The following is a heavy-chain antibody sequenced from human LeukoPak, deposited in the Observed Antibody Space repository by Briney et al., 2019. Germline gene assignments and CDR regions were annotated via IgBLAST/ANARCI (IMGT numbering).Heavy chain of an antibody. J-gene: IGHJ4*02. CDR3: ARDHSSGYYGY. V-gene: IGHV3-7*01. CDR2: IKQDGSEK. CDR1: GFTFSSYW. D-gene: IGHD3-22*01. Sequence: WGSLRLSCAASGFTFSSYWMSWVRQAPGKGLEWVANIKQDGSEKYYVDSVKGRFTISRDNAKNSLYLQMNSLRAEDTAVYYCARDHSSGYYGYWGQGTLVTVSS.